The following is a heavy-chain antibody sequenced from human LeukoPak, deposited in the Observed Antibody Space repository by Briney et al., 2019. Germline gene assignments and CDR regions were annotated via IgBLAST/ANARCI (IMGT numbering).Heavy chain of an antibody. CDR2: IRYDGSNK. V-gene: IGHV3-30*02. J-gene: IGHJ4*02. CDR3: AKAPIGSTIDY. Sequence: PGGSLRLSCAAPGFTFSSYGMHWVRQAPGKGLEWVSFIRYDGSNKYYADSVKGRFTISRDNSKNTLYLQMNSLRAEDTAVYYCAKAPIGSTIDYWGQGTLVTVSS. CDR1: GFTFSSYG. D-gene: IGHD1-1*01.